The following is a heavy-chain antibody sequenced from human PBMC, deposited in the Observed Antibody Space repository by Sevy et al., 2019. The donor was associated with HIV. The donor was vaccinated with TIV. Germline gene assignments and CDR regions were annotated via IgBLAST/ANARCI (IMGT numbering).Heavy chain of an antibody. Sequence: SETLSLTCSVSGGSISSGGFFWSWIRQHPGKGLEWIGYNYYGGGTYYNPSLKSRSMISVDTYKNQFSLKVNSVTVAYTAVYYCARVYDSSGGWFDPWGQGMLVTVSS. CDR1: GGSISSGGFF. J-gene: IGHJ5*02. CDR2: NYYGGGT. V-gene: IGHV4-31*03. CDR3: ARVYDSSGGWFDP. D-gene: IGHD3-22*01.